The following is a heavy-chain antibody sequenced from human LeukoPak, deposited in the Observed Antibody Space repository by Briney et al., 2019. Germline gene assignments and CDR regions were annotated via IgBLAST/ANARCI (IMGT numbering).Heavy chain of an antibody. V-gene: IGHV1-2*06. J-gene: IGHJ6*03. CDR3: ARGRNYCSGGSCYYMDV. D-gene: IGHD2-15*01. Sequence: ASVKVSCKASGYTFTGYYMHWVRQAPGQGLEWMGRINPNSGGTIYAQRFQGRVTMTRDTSINTAYMELSRLRSDDTAVYYCARGRNYCSGGSCYYMDVWGKGTTVTVSS. CDR2: INPNSGGT. CDR1: GYTFTGYY.